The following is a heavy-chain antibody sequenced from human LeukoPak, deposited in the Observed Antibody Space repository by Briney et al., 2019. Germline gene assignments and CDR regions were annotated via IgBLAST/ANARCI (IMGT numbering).Heavy chain of an antibody. CDR3: AREDCGGDCPRYYYYYGMDV. D-gene: IGHD2-21*02. CDR1: GYTFTGYY. CDR2: INPNSGGT. J-gene: IGHJ6*02. V-gene: IGHV1-2*02. Sequence: ASVKVPCKASGYTFTGYYMHWVRQAPGQGLEWMGWINPNSGGTNYAQKFQGRVTMTRDTSISTAYMELSRLRSDDTAVYYCAREDCGGDCPRYYYYYGMDVWGQGTTVTVSS.